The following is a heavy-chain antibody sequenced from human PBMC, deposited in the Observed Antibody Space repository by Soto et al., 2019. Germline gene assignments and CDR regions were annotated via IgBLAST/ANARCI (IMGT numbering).Heavy chain of an antibody. CDR1: GFTFSSYG. CDR2: ISYDGSNK. J-gene: IGHJ4*02. CDR3: AKDRGYSYGPPHYFDY. Sequence: GGSLRLSCAASGFTFSSYGMHWVRQAPGKGLEWVAVISYDGSNKYYADSVKGRFTISRDNSKNTLYLQMNSLRAEDTAVYYCAKDRGYSYGPPHYFDYWGQGTLVTVSS. D-gene: IGHD5-18*01. V-gene: IGHV3-30*18.